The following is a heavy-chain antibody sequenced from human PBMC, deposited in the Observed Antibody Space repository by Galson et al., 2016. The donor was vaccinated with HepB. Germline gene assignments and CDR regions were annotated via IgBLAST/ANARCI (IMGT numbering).Heavy chain of an antibody. D-gene: IGHD2-21*02. Sequence: LSLTCTVSGGSISSGGYYWSWIRQHPGKGLEWIGYIFHSGTTYYNPSLKSRVITSIDTSKNQFSLTLSSVTAADTAVYYCARAAGCGGDCFQRWGQGALVTVSS. CDR2: IFHSGTT. CDR1: GGSISSGGYY. V-gene: IGHV4-31*03. CDR3: ARAAGCGGDCFQR. J-gene: IGHJ1*01.